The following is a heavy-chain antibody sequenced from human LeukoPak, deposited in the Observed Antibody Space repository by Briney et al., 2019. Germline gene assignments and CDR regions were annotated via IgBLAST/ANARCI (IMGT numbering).Heavy chain of an antibody. D-gene: IGHD6-19*01. CDR1: GFSFSSYD. V-gene: IGHV3-30*04. CDR3: ARDSLEIAVAGTRWFDP. Sequence: PGGSLRLSCAASGFSFSSYDMHWVRQAPGKGLEWVIVVSYDGRSKYYADSVKGRFTISRDNSKNTLFLQMNSLRAEDTAVYYCARDSLEIAVAGTRWFDPWGQGTLVTVSS. J-gene: IGHJ5*02. CDR2: VSYDGRSK.